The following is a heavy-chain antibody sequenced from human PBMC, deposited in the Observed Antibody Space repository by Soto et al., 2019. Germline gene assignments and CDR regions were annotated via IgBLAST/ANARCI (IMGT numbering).Heavy chain of an antibody. CDR3: TKDLSSFGRGFDGFDT. D-gene: IGHD5-12*01. J-gene: IGHJ5*02. V-gene: IGHV3-30*18. Sequence: QVQLVESGGGVVQPGRSLRLSCAASGFSFRSYDMHWVRQAPGKGLEWVAISSYDGNNKNYVDSVKGRLTISRDNSENTRYLQRNSLRTEDEGLDNSTKDLSSFGRGFDGFDTWGQGTQVIVSS. CDR1: GFSFRSYD. CDR2: SSYDGNNK.